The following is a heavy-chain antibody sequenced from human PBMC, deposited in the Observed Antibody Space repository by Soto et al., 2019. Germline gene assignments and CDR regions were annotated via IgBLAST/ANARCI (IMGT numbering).Heavy chain of an antibody. CDR2: MNPNSGNT. D-gene: IGHD3-16*02. V-gene: IGHV1-8*01. J-gene: IGHJ6*03. CDR1: GYTFTSYD. Sequence: QVQLVQSGAEVKKPGASVKVSCTASGYTFTSYDINWVRQATGQGLEWMGWMNPNSGNTGYAQKVQGGVNVTRKTTISAAYMERSGLMSEDTAGYYCAGMITGSGGLIVTYYDYYMDVWGKGTTVTVSS. CDR3: AGMITGSGGLIVTYYDYYMDV.